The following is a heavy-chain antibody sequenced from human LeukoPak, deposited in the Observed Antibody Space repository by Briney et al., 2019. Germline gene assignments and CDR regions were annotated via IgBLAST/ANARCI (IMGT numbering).Heavy chain of an antibody. CDR1: GYTFSSYG. D-gene: IGHD4-17*01. V-gene: IGHV1-18*01. Sequence: GASVKVSCKASGYTFSSYGISWVRQAPGQGLEWMGWISDYNGNTNYAQKVQGRVTMTTDPFTSTAYMELSRLISDDTAVYYCARDREGPGYGDYYSPWGQGTLVTVSS. CDR2: ISDYNGNT. J-gene: IGHJ5*02. CDR3: ARDREGPGYGDYYSP.